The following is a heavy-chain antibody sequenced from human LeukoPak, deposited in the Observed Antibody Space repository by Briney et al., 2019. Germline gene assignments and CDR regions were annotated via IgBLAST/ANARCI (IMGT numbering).Heavy chain of an antibody. CDR3: AGHLLYDSSGYYYELGKGFAY. J-gene: IGHJ4*02. V-gene: IGHV3-20*01. D-gene: IGHD3-22*01. Sequence: GGSLRLSCAASGFTFDDYGMSWVRQAPGKGLEWVSGINWNGGSTGYAYSVKGRFTISRDNAKYSLNVQMNSLRVEATALDDFAGHLLYDSSGYYYELGKGFAYWGQGTLVTVSS. CDR2: INWNGGST. CDR1: GFTFDDYG.